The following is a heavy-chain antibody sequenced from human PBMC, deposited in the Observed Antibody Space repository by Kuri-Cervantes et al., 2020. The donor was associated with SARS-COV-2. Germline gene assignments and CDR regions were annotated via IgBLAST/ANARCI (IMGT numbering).Heavy chain of an antibody. CDR1: GFTFSSYS. J-gene: IGHJ6*02. Sequence: GESLKISCAASGFTFSSYSMNWVRQAPGKGLEWVSSIGSSSSYIYYADSVKGRFAISRDNAKNSLYLQMNSLRAEDTAVYYCARDGGMIWFGELLYQNYYGMDVWGQGTTVTVSS. V-gene: IGHV3-21*01. CDR3: ARDGGMIWFGELLYQNYYGMDV. D-gene: IGHD3-10*01. CDR2: IGSSSSYI.